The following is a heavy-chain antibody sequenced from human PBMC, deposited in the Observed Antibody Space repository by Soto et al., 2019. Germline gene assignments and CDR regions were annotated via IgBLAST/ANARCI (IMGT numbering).Heavy chain of an antibody. CDR1: GFTLSELS. D-gene: IGHD1-26*01. CDR3: VRDPSQATGVPVTRLSQVRYGIDI. Sequence: GSLTVSCDASGFTLSELSMNSVRQAPGKVLEWLTDIRCRSSSIYYSDSAMGRVTISRVNAKYTVYLQMERLRVEDKLASFCVRDPSQATGVPVTRLSQVRYGIDIWDRETLDNISS. CDR2: IRCRSSSI. J-gene: IGHJ4*03. V-gene: IGHV3-21*05.